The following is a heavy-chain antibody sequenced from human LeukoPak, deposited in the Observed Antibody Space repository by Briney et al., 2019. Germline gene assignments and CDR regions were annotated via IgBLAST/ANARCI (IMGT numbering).Heavy chain of an antibody. Sequence: GGSLRLSCAASGFTFSSYSMNWVRQAPGKGLEWVSYIGSSSSTIYYADSVKGRFTISRDNAKNSLYLQMNSLRAEDTAVYYCARDRSRGLLDAFDIWGQGTMVTVSS. V-gene: IGHV3-48*04. CDR3: ARDRSRGLLDAFDI. J-gene: IGHJ3*02. CDR2: IGSSSSTI. CDR1: GFTFSSYS. D-gene: IGHD5-18*01.